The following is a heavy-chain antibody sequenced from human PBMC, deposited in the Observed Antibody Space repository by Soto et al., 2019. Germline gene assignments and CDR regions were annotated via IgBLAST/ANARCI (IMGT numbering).Heavy chain of an antibody. CDR1: GYIFTAYS. D-gene: IGHD2-15*01. CDR3: AREASAVVSLDY. Sequence: ASVKVTCKASGYIFTAYSMHWVRQAPGQGLEWLGWINPNSGDTIYAQKFQDRVTMTCDTSVSTAYLELSSLSSDDTALYYCAREASAVVSLDYWGQGTLVTVSS. CDR2: INPNSGDT. V-gene: IGHV1-2*02. J-gene: IGHJ4*02.